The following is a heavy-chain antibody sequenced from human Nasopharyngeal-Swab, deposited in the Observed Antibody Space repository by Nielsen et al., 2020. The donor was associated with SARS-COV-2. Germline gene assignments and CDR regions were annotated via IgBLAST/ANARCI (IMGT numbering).Heavy chain of an antibody. CDR3: AKDGYYYDSSGYGMDV. CDR2: IYSGGSST. Sequence: VRQAPGEGLERVSVIYSGGSSTYYADSVKGRFTISRDNSKNTLYLQMNSLRAEDTAVYYCAKDGYYYDSSGYGMDVWGQGTTVTVSS. V-gene: IGHV3-23*03. D-gene: IGHD3-22*01. J-gene: IGHJ6*02.